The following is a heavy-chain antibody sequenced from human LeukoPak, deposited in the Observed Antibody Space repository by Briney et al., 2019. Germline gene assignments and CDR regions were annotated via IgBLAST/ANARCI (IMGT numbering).Heavy chain of an antibody. D-gene: IGHD6-25*01. Sequence: PGGPLRLSCAASGFTFSDYYGSGPRPPPGKGLEGVGNISSSGHTIYSADSGKGHPTMSNDHAKNSLYLQMNSLRAEDTAVYYCARRGGRPKVRALDYWGQGTLVTVSS. CDR2: ISSSGHTI. J-gene: IGHJ4*02. CDR3: ARRGGRPKVRALDY. CDR1: GFTFSDYY. V-gene: IGHV3-11*01.